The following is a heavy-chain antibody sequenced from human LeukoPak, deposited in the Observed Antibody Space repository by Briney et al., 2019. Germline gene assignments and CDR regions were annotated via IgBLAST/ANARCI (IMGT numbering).Heavy chain of an antibody. Sequence: GASVKVSCKASGYTFTSYGISWVRQAPGQGLEWMGWISAYNGNTNYAQKLQGRVTMTTDTSTSTAYMELRSLRSDDTAVYCCARDRRGRIYCSSTSCYLPFDYWGQGTLVTVSS. CDR2: ISAYNGNT. CDR1: GYTFTSYG. J-gene: IGHJ4*02. V-gene: IGHV1-18*04. CDR3: ARDRRGRIYCSSTSCYLPFDY. D-gene: IGHD2-2*01.